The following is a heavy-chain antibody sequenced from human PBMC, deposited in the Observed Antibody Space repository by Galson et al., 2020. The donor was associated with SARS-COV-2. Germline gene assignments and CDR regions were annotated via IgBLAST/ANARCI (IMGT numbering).Heavy chain of an antibody. CDR2: IRTSSTYT. J-gene: IGHJ6*02. Sequence: GSLRLSCAASGFPFSTYSMNWVRLAPGKGLEWVSSIRTSSTYTYYADSVKGRFSISRDNPRNSLYLQMNSLRAEDTAVYYCARDEGIRGYNYGRLYYGLDVWGQGTTVTVSS. CDR3: ARDEGIRGYNYGRLYYGLDV. D-gene: IGHD5-18*01. V-gene: IGHV3-21*01. CDR1: GFPFSTYS.